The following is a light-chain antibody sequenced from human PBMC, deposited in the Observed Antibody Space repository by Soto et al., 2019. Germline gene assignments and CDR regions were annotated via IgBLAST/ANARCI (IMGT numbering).Light chain of an antibody. Sequence: QSALTQPASVSESLGQSITISCTGTSSDVGYYNYVSWYQHHPGKAPKLMIYDVSNRPSGVSRRFSGSKSGNTASLTISGLLAEDEADYYCTSYTTSSTLVFGGGTKLTVL. CDR2: DVS. J-gene: IGLJ2*01. CDR3: TSYTTSSTLV. V-gene: IGLV2-14*03. CDR1: SSDVGYYNY.